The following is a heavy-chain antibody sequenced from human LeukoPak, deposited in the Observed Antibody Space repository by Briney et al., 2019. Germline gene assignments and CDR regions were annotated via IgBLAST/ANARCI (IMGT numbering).Heavy chain of an antibody. CDR1: GYNFVNYW. J-gene: IGHJ4*02. Sequence: GESQKISCKGSGYNFVNYWIGWVRQMPGKGLEWMGIIYPDDSDTRYSPSFQGQVTISADKSISTAYLQWSSLKASDTAMYYCARVKSQLVTVPHFDYWGQGTLVTVSS. CDR3: ARVKSQLVTVPHFDY. V-gene: IGHV5-51*01. D-gene: IGHD1-1*01. CDR2: IYPDDSDT.